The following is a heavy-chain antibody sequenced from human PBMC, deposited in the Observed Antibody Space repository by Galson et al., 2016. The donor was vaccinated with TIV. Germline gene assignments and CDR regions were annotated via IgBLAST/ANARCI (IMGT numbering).Heavy chain of an antibody. J-gene: IGHJ2*01. V-gene: IGHV3-30*02. CDR3: AKDSGSYFSYWYFDL. Sequence: SLRLSCAVSGYMFSSYGMHWVRQAPGKGLEWVAFIRYDGSNKYYADSVKGRFTISIDNSMNTLYLQMNSLRAEDTAVYYCAKDSGSYFSYWYFDLWGRGTLVTVSS. CDR2: IRYDGSNK. D-gene: IGHD3-10*01. CDR1: GYMFSSYG.